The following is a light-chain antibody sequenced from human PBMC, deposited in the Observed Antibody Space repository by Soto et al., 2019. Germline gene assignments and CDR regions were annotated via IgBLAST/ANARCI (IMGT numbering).Light chain of an antibody. CDR2: EVY. CDR1: SIDVGGYNY. Sequence: QSVPTQPPSASGSPGQSVTFSCTGTSIDVGGYNYVSWYQQYPGKAPKLMIYEVYKRHSGVPDRFSGSKSGNTASLTVSGLQPEDEADYYCSAYAGSSTWVFGGGTQLTVL. V-gene: IGLV2-8*01. J-gene: IGLJ2*01. CDR3: SAYAGSSTWV.